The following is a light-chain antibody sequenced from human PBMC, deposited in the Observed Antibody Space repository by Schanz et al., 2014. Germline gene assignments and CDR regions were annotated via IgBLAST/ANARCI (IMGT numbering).Light chain of an antibody. J-gene: IGKJ5*01. CDR1: QSVSSSY. V-gene: IGKV3-20*01. Sequence: EIVLTQSPGTLSLSPGERATLSCRASQSVSSSYLAWYQQKPGQAPRLLIYDASNRATGIPARFSGSGSGTDFTLTIDRLEHEDFAVYYCQHYGTSFTFGQGTRLEIK. CDR3: QHYGTSFT. CDR2: DAS.